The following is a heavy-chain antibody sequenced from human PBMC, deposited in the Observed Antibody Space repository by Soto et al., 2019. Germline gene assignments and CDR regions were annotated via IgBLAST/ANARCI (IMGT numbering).Heavy chain of an antibody. CDR1: GFTLTLAD. J-gene: IGHJ4*02. CDR3: AADWSNRPFDF. CDR2: IVGGSGST. D-gene: IGHD3-3*01. V-gene: IGHV1-58*01. Sequence: QMQLMQSGPEVKKPGTSVKVSCKASGFTLTLADVQWVRQTRGQRLEWIGWIVGGSGSTNYAQQFQGRLAITRDMSTSTVYMALSSLSSEDTAVYYCAADWSNRPFDFWGQGTLVTVSS.